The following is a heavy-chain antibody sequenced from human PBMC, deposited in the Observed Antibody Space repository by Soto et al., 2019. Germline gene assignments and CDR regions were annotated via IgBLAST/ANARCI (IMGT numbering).Heavy chain of an antibody. CDR1: GGSVTSGTYY. CDR2: IYYSGST. Sequence: SETLSLTCTVSGGSVTSGTYYWSWIRQPPGKGLEYIGYIYYSGSTNYNPSPNGRVTISVDTPKNQFSLKLSSATAADTALYYCATANAGAFNIWGQGTMVTVSS. J-gene: IGHJ3*02. CDR3: ATANAGAFNI. V-gene: IGHV4-61*01.